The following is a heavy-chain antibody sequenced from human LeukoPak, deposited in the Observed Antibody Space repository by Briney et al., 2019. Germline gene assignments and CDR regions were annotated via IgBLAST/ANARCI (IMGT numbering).Heavy chain of an antibody. CDR3: ARGRCSSSTSCFHLFDY. CDR2: IIPIFGTA. J-gene: IGHJ4*02. Sequence: ASVKVSCKASGYTFTSYGFSWVRQAPGQGLEWMGGIIPIFGTANYAQKFQGRVTITTDESTSTAYMELSSLRSEDTAVYYCARGRCSSSTSCFHLFDYWGQGTLVTVSS. V-gene: IGHV1-69*05. CDR1: GYTFTSYG. D-gene: IGHD2-2*01.